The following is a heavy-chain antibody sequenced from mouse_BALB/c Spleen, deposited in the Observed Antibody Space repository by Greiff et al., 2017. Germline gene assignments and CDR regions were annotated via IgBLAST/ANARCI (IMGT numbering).Heavy chain of an antibody. CDR3: ARWYGYDIGVSYFDY. J-gene: IGHJ2*01. D-gene: IGHD2-2*01. CDR2: IDPANGNT. Sequence: VQLQQSGAELVKPGASVKSSCTASGFNIKDTYMHWVKQRPEQGLEWIGRIDPANGNTKYDPKFQGKATITADTSSNTAYLQLSSLTSEDTAVYYCARWYGYDIGVSYFDYWGQGTTLTVSS. V-gene: IGHV14-3*02. CDR1: GFNIKDTY.